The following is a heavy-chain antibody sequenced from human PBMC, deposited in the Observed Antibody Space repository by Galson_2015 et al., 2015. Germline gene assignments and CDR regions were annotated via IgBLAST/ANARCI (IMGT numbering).Heavy chain of an antibody. CDR1: GFTFNSYG. J-gene: IGHJ4*02. Sequence: SLRLSCAASGFTFNSYGMHWVRQAPGKGLEWVAIIGYDGSNEYYADSVKGRFTISRDNPKNTLYLQLNSLRAEDTAVYSCARDRAPTARGSCGFEYRGQGTLVTVSS. D-gene: IGHD3-16*01. CDR2: IGYDGSNE. CDR3: ARDRAPTARGSCGFEY. V-gene: IGHV3-33*01.